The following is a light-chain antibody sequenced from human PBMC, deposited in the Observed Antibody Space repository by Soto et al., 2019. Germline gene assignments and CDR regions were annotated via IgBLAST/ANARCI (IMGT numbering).Light chain of an antibody. V-gene: IGLV4-69*01. Sequence: QLVLTQSPSASASLGASVKLTCTLSSGHSSYAIAWHQQQPEKGPRYLMKLNSDGSHSKGDGIPDRFSGSSSGAERYLTISRLQSEDGADYYCQTWGTGIPVVFGGGTKPTVL. CDR2: LNSDGSH. CDR1: SGHSSYA. J-gene: IGLJ2*01. CDR3: QTWGTGIPVV.